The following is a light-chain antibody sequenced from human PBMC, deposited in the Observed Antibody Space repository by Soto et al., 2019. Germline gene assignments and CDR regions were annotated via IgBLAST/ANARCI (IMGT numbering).Light chain of an antibody. CDR1: QSVSSYY. V-gene: IGKV3-20*01. CDR3: QQCGSSPWT. CDR2: AAS. Sequence: EIGMTQSPPTLSASPGERATLAGRASQSVSSYYLAWYQQKPGQAPRLLIYAASSRATGIPDRFSGGGSGTDFTLTISRLEPEDFAVYYCQQCGSSPWTFGQGTKVDIK. J-gene: IGKJ1*01.